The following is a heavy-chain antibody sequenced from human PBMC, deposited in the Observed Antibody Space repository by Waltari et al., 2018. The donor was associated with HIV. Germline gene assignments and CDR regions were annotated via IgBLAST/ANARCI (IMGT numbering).Heavy chain of an antibody. CDR1: GYSISSGYY. J-gene: IGHJ4*02. Sequence: QVQLQESGPGLVKPSETLSLTCAVSGYSISSGYYWGWIRQPPGKGLEWIGSSYHSGSTYYNPSLKSRVTISVDTSKNQFSLKLSSVTAADTAVYYCARQGLDYYDSSGYYYLDYWGQGTLVTVSS. D-gene: IGHD3-22*01. CDR3: ARQGLDYYDSSGYYYLDY. V-gene: IGHV4-38-2*01. CDR2: SYHSGST.